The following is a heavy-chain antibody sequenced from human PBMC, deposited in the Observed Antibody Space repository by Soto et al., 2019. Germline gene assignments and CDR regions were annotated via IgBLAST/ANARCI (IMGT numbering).Heavy chain of an antibody. D-gene: IGHD2-2*01. CDR1: GYTFTSYG. CDR3: AGCPSCIVVVRAAVYGMDV. J-gene: IGHJ6*02. Sequence: QVQLVQSGAEVKKPGASVKVSCKASGYTFTSYGISWVRQAPGHGIEWMGWISAYNGNTNYAQKLQGRVTMTTDTSTSTAYMERRSLRSDDTAVYCCAGCPSCIVVVRAAVYGMDVWGQGTTVTVSS. CDR2: ISAYNGNT. V-gene: IGHV1-18*01.